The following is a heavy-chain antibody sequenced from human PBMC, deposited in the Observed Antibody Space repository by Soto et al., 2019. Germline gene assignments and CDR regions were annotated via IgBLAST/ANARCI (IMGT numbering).Heavy chain of an antibody. J-gene: IGHJ4*02. V-gene: IGHV3-48*01. CDR1: GFTFSSYS. D-gene: IGHD6-19*01. CDR2: ISSSSSTI. Sequence: GGSLRLSCAASGFTFSSYSMNWVRQAPGKGLEWVSYISSSSSTIYYADSVKGRFTISRDNAKNSLYLQMNSLRAEDTAVYYCASLPGRIAVAGTRRFDYWGQGTLVTVSS. CDR3: ASLPGRIAVAGTRRFDY.